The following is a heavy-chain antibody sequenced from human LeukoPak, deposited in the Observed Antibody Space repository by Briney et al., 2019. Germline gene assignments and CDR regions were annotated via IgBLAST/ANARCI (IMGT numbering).Heavy chain of an antibody. D-gene: IGHD2/OR15-2a*01. CDR1: GGTFSSYA. J-gene: IGHJ4*02. CDR2: IIPIFGTA. Sequence: SVKVSCKASGGTFSSYAISWVRQAPGQGLEWMGGIIPIFGTANYAQKFQGRVTITADESTSTAYMELSSLRSEDTAVYYCAVLLRTLQLLDFWGQGTLVTVAS. V-gene: IGHV1-69*13. CDR3: AVLLRTLQLLDF.